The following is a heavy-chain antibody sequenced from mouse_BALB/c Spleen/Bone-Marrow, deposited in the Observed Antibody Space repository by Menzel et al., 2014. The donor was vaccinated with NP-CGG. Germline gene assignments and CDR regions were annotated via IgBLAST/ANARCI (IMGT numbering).Heavy chain of an antibody. CDR2: FNPYNDGS. D-gene: IGHD2-14*01. CDR3: AKGGNYRYDFDY. V-gene: IGHV1-14*01. J-gene: IGHJ2*01. Sequence: QQQFGPELVKPGASVKIPCKASGYTFTRSVMHWVTQKPGQGLEWIGYFNPYNDGSKYNEKFKGKATLTSDKSSSTTYMELSSLTYEDSAVYYCAKGGNYRYDFDYWGQGTTRTVSS. CDR1: GYTFTRSV.